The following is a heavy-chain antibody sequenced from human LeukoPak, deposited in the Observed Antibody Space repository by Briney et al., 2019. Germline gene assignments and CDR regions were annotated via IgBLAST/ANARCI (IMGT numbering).Heavy chain of an antibody. CDR1: GGSISGSRYY. CDR3: ARHENGSGSYLSLFHS. J-gene: IGHJ4*02. D-gene: IGHD3-10*01. Sequence: SETLTLTCTVSGGSISGSRYYWGWIRQPPGKGLEWVAGISYTGTTYYNPSLTGRVTISVDTSKNQFSLKLNSVTAADTAVYYCARHENGSGSYLSLFHSWGQGTLVTVSS. CDR2: ISYTGTT. V-gene: IGHV4-39*01.